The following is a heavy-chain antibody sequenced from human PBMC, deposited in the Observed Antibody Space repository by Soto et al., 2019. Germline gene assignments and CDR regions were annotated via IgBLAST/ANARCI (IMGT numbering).Heavy chain of an antibody. CDR3: ASSAGFCSGGSCYDY. J-gene: IGHJ4*02. CDR2: IYSGGLT. Sequence: YRRLYCAAAKLTFGSSYMTWVRQATGKGLEWVSVIYSGGLTYYADSVKGRFTISRDTSKNTLYLQMNTLRADDTAVYYCASSAGFCSGGSCYDYWGQGTLVTVSS. CDR1: KLTFGSSY. D-gene: IGHD2-15*01. V-gene: IGHV3-53*01.